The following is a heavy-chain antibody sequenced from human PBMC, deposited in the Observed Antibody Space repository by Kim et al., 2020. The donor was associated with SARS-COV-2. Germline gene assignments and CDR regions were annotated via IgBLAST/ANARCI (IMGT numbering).Heavy chain of an antibody. Sequence: GGSLRLSCAASGFTVSNKYMSWVRQTPGKGLEWVSVIYNDDRTYYADSVKGRFTISRDISKNTLFLQMNNLKAEDTAIYYCARKGAAAGYWYFDLWSRGSLVTVSS. CDR1: GFTVSNKY. CDR3: ARKGAAAGYWYFDL. D-gene: IGHD6-13*01. J-gene: IGHJ2*01. V-gene: IGHV3-53*05. CDR2: IYNDDRT.